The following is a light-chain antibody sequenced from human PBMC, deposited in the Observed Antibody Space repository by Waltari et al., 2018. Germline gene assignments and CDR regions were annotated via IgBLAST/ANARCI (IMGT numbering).Light chain of an antibody. CDR2: DVS. Sequence: QSALTHPASVSGSLGQSITISCTATSSDIGGYNFVSWYQQHPGKAPKLMIYDVSNRPSGVSNRFSASKSGNTASLTISGLQTEDEADYYCSSYTNSNIFVLFGGGTKVTVL. V-gene: IGLV2-14*03. CDR1: SSDIGGYNF. CDR3: SSYTNSNIFVL. J-gene: IGLJ2*01.